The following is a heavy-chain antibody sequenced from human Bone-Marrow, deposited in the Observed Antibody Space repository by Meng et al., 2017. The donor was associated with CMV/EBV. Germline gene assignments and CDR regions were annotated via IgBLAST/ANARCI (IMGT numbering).Heavy chain of an antibody. CDR2: INPNSGGT. V-gene: IGHV1-2*02. J-gene: IGHJ4*02. Sequence: ASVKVSCKASGYTFTGYYMHWVRQAPGQGLEWMGWINPNSGGTNYAQKFQGRVTMTRDTSISTAYMELSRLRSDDTAVYYCARVPAWSGSYDDLDYWGQGTLVTAPQ. CDR3: ARVPAWSGSYDDLDY. D-gene: IGHD1-26*01. CDR1: GYTFTGYY.